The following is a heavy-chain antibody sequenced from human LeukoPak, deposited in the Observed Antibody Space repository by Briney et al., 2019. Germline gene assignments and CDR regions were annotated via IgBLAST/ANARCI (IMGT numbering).Heavy chain of an antibody. CDR3: TRSGYRHPYHFES. CDR2: IYTGGGT. J-gene: IGHJ4*02. D-gene: IGHD3-22*01. CDR1: GFSVRTNF. Sequence: GGSLRLPCAVSGFSVRTNFMSWVRQAPGKGLEWVSVIYTGGGTDHADSVKGRFTISRDNSKNTLSLQMNSLRADDTAIYYCTRSGYRHPYHFESWGQGTLVIVSS. V-gene: IGHV3-53*01.